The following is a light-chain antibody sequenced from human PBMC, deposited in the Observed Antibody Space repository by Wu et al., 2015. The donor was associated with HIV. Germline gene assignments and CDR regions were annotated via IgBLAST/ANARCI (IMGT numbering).Light chain of an antibody. J-gene: IGKJ5*01. Sequence: EIVLTQSPATLSLSPGERATLSCRASQSVSSYLAWYQQKPGQAPRLLIYDASNRATGIPARFSGSGSGTDFTLTISSLEPEDFAVYSCQQRTNWPPAITFGQGTRLGIK. CDR3: QQRTNWPPAIT. CDR2: DAS. CDR1: QSVSSY. V-gene: IGKV3-11*01.